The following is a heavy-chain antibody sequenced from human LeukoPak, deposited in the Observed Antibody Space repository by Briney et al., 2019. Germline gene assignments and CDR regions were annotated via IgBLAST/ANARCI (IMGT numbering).Heavy chain of an antibody. CDR1: GGSISSYY. J-gene: IGHJ4*02. D-gene: IGHD6-19*01. V-gene: IGHV4-59*08. Sequence: PSETLSLTCTVSGGSISSYYWSWIRQPPGKGLEWVGYIYYNSSTNYNPSLKIRVTISVDTSKNQFSLKLSSVTAADTAVYYCARHSGIAVAGADFYYWGQGTLVTVSS. CDR2: IYYNSST. CDR3: ARHSGIAVAGADFYY.